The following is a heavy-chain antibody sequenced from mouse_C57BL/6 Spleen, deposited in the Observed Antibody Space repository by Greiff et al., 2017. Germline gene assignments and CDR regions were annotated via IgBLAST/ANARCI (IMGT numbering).Heavy chain of an antibody. CDR1: GYTFTSYW. V-gene: IGHV1-74*01. D-gene: IGHD1-1*01. CDR3: AIADGRDAMDY. Sequence: VQLQQPGAELVKPGASVKVSCKASGYTFTSYWMHWVKQRPGQGLEWIGRIHPSDSDTNYNQKFKGKATLTVDKSSSTDYMQLSSLTSEDSAVYDCAIADGRDAMDYWGQGTSVTVSS. J-gene: IGHJ4*01. CDR2: IHPSDSDT.